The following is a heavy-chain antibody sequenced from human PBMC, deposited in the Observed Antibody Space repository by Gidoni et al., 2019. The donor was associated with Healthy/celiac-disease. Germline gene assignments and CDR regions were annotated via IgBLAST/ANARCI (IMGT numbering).Heavy chain of an antibody. J-gene: IGHJ5*02. CDR1: GFTFDDYA. V-gene: IGHV3-9*01. CDR2: MSWHSGSI. Sequence: EVQLVESGGGLVQPGRSLRLSCAASGFTFDDYAMHWVRQAPGKGLEWVSGMSWHSGSIGYADSVKGRFTIARDNAKNSLYLQKNSLRAEDTALYYCAKDLGYCSGGSCYSEEPSWGQGTLVTVSS. D-gene: IGHD2-15*01. CDR3: AKDLGYCSGGSCYSEEPS.